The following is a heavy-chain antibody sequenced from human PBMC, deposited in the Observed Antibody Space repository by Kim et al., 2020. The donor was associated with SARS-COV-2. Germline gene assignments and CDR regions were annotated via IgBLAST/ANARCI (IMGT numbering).Heavy chain of an antibody. J-gene: IGHJ4*02. CDR3: ARERALGGYDSLFDY. D-gene: IGHD5-12*01. V-gene: IGHV6-1*01. Sequence: VSVKSRITINPDTSKNQFSLQLNSVTPEDTAVYYCARERALGGYDSLFDYWGQGTLVTVSS.